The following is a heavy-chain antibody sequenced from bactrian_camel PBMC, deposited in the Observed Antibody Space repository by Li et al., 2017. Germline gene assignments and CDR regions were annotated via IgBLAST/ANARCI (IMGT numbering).Heavy chain of an antibody. J-gene: IGHJ4*01. CDR1: GYTDDGHC. D-gene: IGHD3*01. CDR2: IGSDRAT. Sequence: HVQLVESGGGSVQAGGSLRLSCEAPGYTDDGHCMGWFRQVPGKQREKVALIGSDRATHYSQSVKGRFTISQDSARITAYLQMASLKPEDTAVYYCVPVALEDRDGRSYVDIKCRARLGQGTQVTVS. V-gene: IGHV3S53*01.